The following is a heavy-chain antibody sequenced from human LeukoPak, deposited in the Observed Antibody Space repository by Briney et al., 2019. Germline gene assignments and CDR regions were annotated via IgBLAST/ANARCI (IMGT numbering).Heavy chain of an antibody. V-gene: IGHV4-61*05. CDR1: GGSISSSSYY. J-gene: IGHJ4*02. CDR3: ARGCRDGYNPFDY. D-gene: IGHD5-24*01. Sequence: PSETLSLTCTVSGGSISSSSYYWGWIRQPPGKGLEWIGYIYYSGSTNYNPSLKSRVTISVDTSKNQFSLKLSSVTAADTAVYYCARGCRDGYNPFDYWGQGTLVTVSS. CDR2: IYYSGST.